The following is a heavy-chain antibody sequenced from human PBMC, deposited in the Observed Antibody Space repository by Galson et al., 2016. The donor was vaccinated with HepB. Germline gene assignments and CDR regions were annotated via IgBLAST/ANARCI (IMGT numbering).Heavy chain of an antibody. J-gene: IGHJ4*02. D-gene: IGHD6-13*01. CDR1: GNSFTSYS. CDR3: ARDLGAAVGTYLDY. V-gene: IGHV1-46*01. CDR2: INLNYGST. Sequence: SVKVSCKASGNSFTSYSLHWVRQAPGQGLQWMGIINLNYGSTNYAQKFQGRVTMTRDTSTSTVYMDLSNLRSEDTAVYYCARDLGAAVGTYLDYWGQGTLVTVSS.